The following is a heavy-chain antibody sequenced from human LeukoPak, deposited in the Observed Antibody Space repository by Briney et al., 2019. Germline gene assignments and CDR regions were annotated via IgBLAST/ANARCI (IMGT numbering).Heavy chain of an antibody. D-gene: IGHD1-26*01. CDR1: GFTFSSYW. CDR2: IKQGGSEK. J-gene: IGHJ4*02. V-gene: IGHV3-7*03. Sequence: GGSLRLSCAASGFTFSSYWMSWVRQAPGKGLELVANIKQGGSEKYYVDSVKGRFTISRDNAKNSLYLQMNSLRAEDTALYYCAKDRGGSYYSGFDYWGQGTLVTVSS. CDR3: AKDRGGSYYSGFDY.